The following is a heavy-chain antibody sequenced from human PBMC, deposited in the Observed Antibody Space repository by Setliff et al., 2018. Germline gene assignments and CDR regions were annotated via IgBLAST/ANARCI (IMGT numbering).Heavy chain of an antibody. Sequence: ASVTVSCKASGYTFRNYAFAWVRQAPGQGLEWVGWISVYNGDTNYAQKFQGRVTLTTDISTSTAYMELRSLTSDDSAFYYCARAPSVELVTIRTNSWFTYWGQGTLVTVSS. J-gene: IGHJ4*02. CDR2: ISVYNGDT. CDR1: GYTFRNYA. V-gene: IGHV1-18*01. D-gene: IGHD5-18*01. CDR3: ARAPSVELVTIRTNSWFTY.